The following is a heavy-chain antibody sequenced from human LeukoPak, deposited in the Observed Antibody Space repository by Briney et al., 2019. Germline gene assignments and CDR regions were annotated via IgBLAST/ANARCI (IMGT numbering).Heavy chain of an antibody. CDR3: AELGITMIGGV. D-gene: IGHD3-10*02. CDR1: GFTFSSHN. CDR2: ISSSGSTI. J-gene: IGHJ6*04. V-gene: IGHV3-48*03. Sequence: GGSLRLSCAASGFTFSSHNMNWVRQAPGKGLEWVSYISSSGSTIYYADSVKGRFTISRDNAKNSLYLQMNSLRAEDTAVYYCAELGITMIGGVWGKGTTVTISS.